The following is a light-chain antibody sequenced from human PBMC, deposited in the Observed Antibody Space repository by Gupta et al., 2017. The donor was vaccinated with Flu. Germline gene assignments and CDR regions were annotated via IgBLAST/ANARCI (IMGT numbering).Light chain of an antibody. CDR3: QEYTAYWA. J-gene: IGKJ1*01. CDR1: QSISGW. V-gene: IGKV1-5*03. Sequence: SPPTLSASVGDRVTITCRASQSISGWLSWYQQKPGKAPKLLIYKASTLKSGVPSRFSGSGFGTEFTLTISSLQPDDFATYYCQEYTAYWAFGQGTKVEIK. CDR2: KAS.